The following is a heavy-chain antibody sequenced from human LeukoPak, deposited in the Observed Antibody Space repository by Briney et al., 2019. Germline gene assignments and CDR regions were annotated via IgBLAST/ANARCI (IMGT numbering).Heavy chain of an antibody. CDR1: GFTFSNAW. CDR2: IKSKTDGGTT. V-gene: IGHV3-15*01. D-gene: IGHD4-17*01. Sequence: GGSLRLSCAASGFTFSNAWMSWVRQAPGKGLEWVGRIKSKTDGGTTDYAAPVKGRFTISRDDSKNTLYLQMNSLKTEDTAVYYCTTNYGDYIREYFQHWGQGTLVTVSS. CDR3: TTNYGDYIREYFQH. J-gene: IGHJ1*01.